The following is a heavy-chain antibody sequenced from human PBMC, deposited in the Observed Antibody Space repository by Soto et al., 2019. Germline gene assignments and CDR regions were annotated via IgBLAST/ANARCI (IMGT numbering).Heavy chain of an antibody. D-gene: IGHD3-10*01. V-gene: IGHV1-18*01. CDR3: TREGSAPYYYYGMDA. J-gene: IGHJ6*02. CDR2: INTHNGNT. Sequence: ASVKVSCKAAGYTFTTYGISWVRQAPGQGLEWLGWINTHNGNTNYAQNLQGRVIMTADTSTSTAYMELRSLRSDDTAIYYCTREGSAPYYYYGMDAWGQGTTVTVSS. CDR1: GYTFTTYG.